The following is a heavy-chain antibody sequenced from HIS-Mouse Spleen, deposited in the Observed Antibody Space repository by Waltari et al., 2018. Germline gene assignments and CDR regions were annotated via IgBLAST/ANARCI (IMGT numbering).Heavy chain of an antibody. Sequence: QVQLQQWGAGLLKPSETLSLTCAVSGGSFSGYYWSWIRQPPGKGLEWIGEINHSGSTNYNPSLKSRVTISVDTSKNQFSLKLSSVTAADTAVYYCARSNHNWFDPWGQGTLVTVSS. V-gene: IGHV4-34*01. CDR3: ARSNHNWFDP. J-gene: IGHJ5*02. CDR1: GGSFSGYY. CDR2: INHSGST.